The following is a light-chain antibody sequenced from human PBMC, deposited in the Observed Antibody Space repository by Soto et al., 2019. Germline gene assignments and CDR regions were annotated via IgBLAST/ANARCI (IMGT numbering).Light chain of an antibody. Sequence: QSALTQPASVSGSPGQSITISCTGTSSDVGGYNYVSWYQQHPGKAPKLMIYDVSNRPSGVSNRFSGSKSGNTASLTISGLQAEDEADYYCSSCTSSSTLVVVFGGGNKLTVL. V-gene: IGLV2-14*01. CDR2: DVS. CDR3: SSCTSSSTLVVV. CDR1: SSDVGGYNY. J-gene: IGLJ2*01.